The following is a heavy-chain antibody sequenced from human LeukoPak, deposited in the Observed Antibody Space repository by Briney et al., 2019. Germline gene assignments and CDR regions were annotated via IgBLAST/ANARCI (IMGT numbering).Heavy chain of an antibody. CDR1: GGSFSRYY. D-gene: IGHD3-16*01. CDR2: INDSGST. Sequence: PSETLSLTCAVHGGSFSRYYWSWISQPDGKGLGWIGEINDSGSTNYNPSLKSRVTISVDTSKNQFSLKLSSVTAADTAVYYCARGSRWGRFFDSWGQGTLVTVSS. V-gene: IGHV4-34*01. J-gene: IGHJ4*02. CDR3: ARGSRWGRFFDS.